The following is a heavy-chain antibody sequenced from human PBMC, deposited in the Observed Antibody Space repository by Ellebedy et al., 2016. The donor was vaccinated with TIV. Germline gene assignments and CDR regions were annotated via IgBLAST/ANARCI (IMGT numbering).Heavy chain of an antibody. V-gene: IGHV1-18*04. CDR2: ISAYDGST. J-gene: IGHJ5*02. CDR3: ARVPGIIATAGSFLYH. CDR1: GYSFTSYG. Sequence: AASVKVSCKTSGYSFTSYGISWVRQAPGQGLEWMGWISAYDGSTDPAQKFQDRVTMTTDTTTSTAYMELRSLTSDDTAMYYCARVPGIIATAGSFLYHWGQGALITVSS. D-gene: IGHD6-13*01.